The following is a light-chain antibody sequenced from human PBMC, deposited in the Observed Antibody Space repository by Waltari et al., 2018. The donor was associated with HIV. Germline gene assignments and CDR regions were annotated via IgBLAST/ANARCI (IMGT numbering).Light chain of an antibody. Sequence: IVLTQSPATLSVSPGVRATLSCRASQSVGLNLAWYQQRPGQPPKLLVYGASTRTSDTSTRFSARGSGTEFTLTITSIRPEDLATYFCQQYDVWPLTFGGGT. CDR2: GAS. V-gene: IGKV3-15*01. J-gene: IGKJ4*01. CDR1: QSVGLN. CDR3: QQYDVWPLT.